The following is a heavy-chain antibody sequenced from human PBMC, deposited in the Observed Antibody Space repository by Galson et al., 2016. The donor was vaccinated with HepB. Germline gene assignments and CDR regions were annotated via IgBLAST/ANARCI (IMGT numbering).Heavy chain of an antibody. Sequence: SVKVSCKASGGTFSSYAITWVRQAPGQGLEWMGGIIPTLLITKYGQNFQGRLTITADKSTSTPYMELSSLRTEDTAIYYSAIFVDTTMADYYYYAMDVWGQGTTVTVSS. CDR2: IIPTLLIT. CDR1: GGTFSSYA. J-gene: IGHJ6*02. CDR3: AIFVDTTMADYYYYAMDV. V-gene: IGHV1-69*10. D-gene: IGHD5-18*01.